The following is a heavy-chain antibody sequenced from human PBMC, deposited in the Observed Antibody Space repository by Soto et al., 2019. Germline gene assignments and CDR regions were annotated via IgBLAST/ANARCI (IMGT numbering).Heavy chain of an antibody. J-gene: IGHJ4*02. Sequence: SETLSLTCTVSGGSISSGGYYWSWIRQHPGKGLEWIGYIYYSGSTYYNPSLKSRVTISVDTSKNQFSLKLSSVTAADTAVYYCARDVLDDYGGNSDLPKGATTGGYFDYWGQGTLVTVSS. V-gene: IGHV4-31*03. CDR2: IYYSGST. CDR1: GGSISSGGYY. CDR3: ARDVLDDYGGNSDLPKGATTGGYFDY. D-gene: IGHD1-26*01.